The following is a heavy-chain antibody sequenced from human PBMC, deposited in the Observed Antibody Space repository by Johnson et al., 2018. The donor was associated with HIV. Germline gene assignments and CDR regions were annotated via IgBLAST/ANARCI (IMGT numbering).Heavy chain of an antibody. D-gene: IGHD5-18*01. CDR2: IKSKTGGGTT. CDR1: GFTFSNAW. J-gene: IGHJ3*02. Sequence: MQLVESGGGLVKPGGSLRLSCAASGFTFSNAWMSWVRQAPGKGLEWVGRIKSKTGGGTTDYAAPVQGRFTISRDDSKNTLYLQMNSLRVEDTALYYWAREPRLLTDAFDIWGQGTMVTVSS. V-gene: IGHV3-15*01. CDR3: AREPRLLTDAFDI.